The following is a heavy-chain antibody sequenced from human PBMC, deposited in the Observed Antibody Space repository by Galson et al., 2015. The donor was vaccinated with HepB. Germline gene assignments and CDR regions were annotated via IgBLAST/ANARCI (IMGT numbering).Heavy chain of an antibody. J-gene: IGHJ3*01. Sequence: SVKVSCKASGYTFTSYGISWLRQAPGQGLEWMGWISPYYGTANYAQNFQGRVTLTTDTSTSTVYMELRRLRSDDTAVYYCAGESRDDAFDLWGQGTMVTVSS. CDR3: AGESRDDAFDL. CDR1: GYTFTSYG. V-gene: IGHV1-18*01. D-gene: IGHD5-24*01. CDR2: ISPYYGTA.